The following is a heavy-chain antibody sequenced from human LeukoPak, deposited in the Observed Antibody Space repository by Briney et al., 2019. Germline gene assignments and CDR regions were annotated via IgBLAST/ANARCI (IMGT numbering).Heavy chain of an antibody. CDR3: ARDNSVRDEAWWFNP. Sequence: SVKVSCKASGGTFSSYGISWVRQAPGQGLEWMGGIIPIFGPANYAQMFQGRVTITADESTSTAYMEVSSLRSEDTAVYYCARDNSVRDEAWWFNPWGQGTLVTVSS. J-gene: IGHJ5*02. D-gene: IGHD5-24*01. CDR1: GGTFSSYG. CDR2: IIPIFGPA. V-gene: IGHV1-69*13.